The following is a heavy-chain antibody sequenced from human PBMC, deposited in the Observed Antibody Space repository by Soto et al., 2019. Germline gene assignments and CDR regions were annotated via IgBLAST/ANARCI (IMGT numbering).Heavy chain of an antibody. Sequence: QVQLVQSGAEVKKPGSSVKVSCKASGGTFSSYAISWVRQAPGQGLEWMGGIIPIFGTANYAQKFQGRVTITADESTSTGYMELSSLRSEDTAVYYCARERGIVVVVAATFHYYGMDVWGQGTTVTVSS. J-gene: IGHJ6*02. CDR2: IIPIFGTA. V-gene: IGHV1-69*12. CDR1: GGTFSSYA. D-gene: IGHD2-15*01. CDR3: ARERGIVVVVAATFHYYGMDV.